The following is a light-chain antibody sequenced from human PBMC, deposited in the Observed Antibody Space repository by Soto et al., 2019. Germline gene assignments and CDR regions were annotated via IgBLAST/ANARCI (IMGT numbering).Light chain of an antibody. V-gene: IGLV1-36*01. J-gene: IGLJ3*02. CDR2: YDD. Sequence: QTVVTQPPSVSEAPRQRVTISCSGSRSNVGDNAVNWYQQLPGKAPKLLIYYDDLLTSGVSDRFSGSKSGTSASLAISGLQSEDEGDYYCEAWDDSLNGWVFGGGTKLTVL. CDR1: RSNVGDNA. CDR3: EAWDDSLNGWV.